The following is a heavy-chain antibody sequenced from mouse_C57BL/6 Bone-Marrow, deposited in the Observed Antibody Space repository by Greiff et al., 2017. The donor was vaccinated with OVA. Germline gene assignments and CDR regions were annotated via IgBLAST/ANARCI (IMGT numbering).Heavy chain of an antibody. CDR1: GFTFSSYG. D-gene: IGHD2-3*01. Sequence: DVHLVESGGDLVKPGGSLKLSCAASGFTFSSYGMSWVRQTPDKRLEWVATISSGGSYTYYPDSVKGRFTISRDNAKNTLYLQMSSLKSEDTAMYYCARQAWLLRLYAMDYWGQGTSVTVSS. CDR2: ISSGGSYT. V-gene: IGHV5-6*01. J-gene: IGHJ4*01. CDR3: ARQAWLLRLYAMDY.